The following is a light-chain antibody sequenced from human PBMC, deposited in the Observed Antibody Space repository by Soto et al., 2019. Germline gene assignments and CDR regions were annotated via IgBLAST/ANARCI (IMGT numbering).Light chain of an antibody. J-gene: IGKJ1*01. V-gene: IGKV3-20*01. CDR2: GAS. CDR1: QSVRSTY. CDR3: QQSGVSWP. Sequence: IGLTQSPGALSLSAGERAALSCRASQSVRSTYLAWYQQKPGQAPRLLIYGASSGATGIPDRFSGSGSGTDFTLTISRLEPEDFAVYSCQQSGVSWPFGQGTKAAIK.